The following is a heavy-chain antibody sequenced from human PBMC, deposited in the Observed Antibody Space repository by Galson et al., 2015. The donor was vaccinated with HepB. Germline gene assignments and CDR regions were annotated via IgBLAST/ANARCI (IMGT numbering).Heavy chain of an antibody. D-gene: IGHD1-26*01. V-gene: IGHV4-31*03. Sequence: TLSLTCTVSGGSISSGGYYWSWIRQHPGKGLEWIGYIYYSGSTYYNPSLKSRVTMSVDTSKNQFSLKLSSVTAADTDVYYCARESTSPGRSYYPLYYFDYWGQGTLVTVSS. CDR2: IYYSGST. CDR3: ARESTSPGRSYYPLYYFDY. J-gene: IGHJ4*02. CDR1: GGSISSGGYY.